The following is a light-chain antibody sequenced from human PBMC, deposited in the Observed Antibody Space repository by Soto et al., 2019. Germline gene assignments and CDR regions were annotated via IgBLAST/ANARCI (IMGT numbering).Light chain of an antibody. CDR1: SSNIGGGYD. CDR3: LSYDSSLRGGV. V-gene: IGLV1-40*01. J-gene: IGLJ2*01. CDR2: GNS. Sequence: QSVLTQPPSVSGAPGQRVTISCTGSSSNIGGGYDVHWYQQLPGTAPKLLIYGNSNRPSGVPDRFSGSKSGTSASLAITGLQAEDEADYYCLSYDSSLRGGVFGGGTKLPFL.